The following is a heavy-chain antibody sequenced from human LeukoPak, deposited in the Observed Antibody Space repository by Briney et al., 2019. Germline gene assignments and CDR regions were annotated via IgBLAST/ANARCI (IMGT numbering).Heavy chain of an antibody. CDR3: ARVLVPAGGGVVDY. D-gene: IGHD3-16*01. J-gene: IGHJ4*02. CDR1: GYTFTDYY. Sequence: ASVKVSCKASGYTFTDYYMHWVRQAPGQGLEWMEWINSNSGGTNYAQKFQGRVTMTRDTSISTAYMELSSLRSDDTAVYYCARVLVPAGGGVVDYWGQGTLVTVSS. CDR2: INSNSGGT. V-gene: IGHV1-2*02.